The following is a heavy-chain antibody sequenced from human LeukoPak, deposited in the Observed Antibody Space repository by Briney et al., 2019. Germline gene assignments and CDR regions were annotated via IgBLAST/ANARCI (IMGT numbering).Heavy chain of an antibody. CDR1: GFTFTNSW. D-gene: IGHD1-26*01. CDR2: IKQDGSTK. V-gene: IGHV3-7*01. CDR3: ARDTDGSLDF. J-gene: IGHJ4*02. Sequence: GGSLRLSCAASGFTFTNSWMAWVRQAPGKGLEWVANIKQDGSTKHYADSLKGRFTISGDNPKNSLYLQMNSLRADDTAVYYCARDTDGSLDFWGQGILVTVAS.